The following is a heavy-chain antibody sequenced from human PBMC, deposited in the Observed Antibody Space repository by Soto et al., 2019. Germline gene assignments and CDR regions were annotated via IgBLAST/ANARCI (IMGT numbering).Heavy chain of an antibody. D-gene: IGHD1-26*01. CDR3: AKERPGGEWELLGAFDI. CDR2: ISYDGSNK. V-gene: IGHV3-30*18. Sequence: GGSLRLSCAASGFTFSSYGMHWVRQAPGKGLEWVAVISYDGSNKYYADSVKGRLTISRDNSKNTLYLQMNSLRAEDTAVYYCAKERPGGEWELLGAFDIWGQGTMVTVSS. J-gene: IGHJ3*02. CDR1: GFTFSSYG.